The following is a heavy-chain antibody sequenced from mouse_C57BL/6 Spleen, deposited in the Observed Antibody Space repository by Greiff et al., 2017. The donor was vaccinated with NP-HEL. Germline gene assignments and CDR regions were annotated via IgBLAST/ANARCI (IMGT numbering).Heavy chain of an antibody. Sequence: DVHLVESGGGLVQPKGSLKLSCAASGFSFNTYAMNWVRQAPGKGLEWVARIRSKSNNYATYYADSVKDRFTISRDDSESMLYLQMNNLKTEDTAMYYCVRLYYGNYGYAMDYWGQGTSVTVSS. D-gene: IGHD2-1*01. CDR2: IRSKSNNYAT. CDR1: GFSFNTYA. CDR3: VRLYYGNYGYAMDY. V-gene: IGHV10-1*01. J-gene: IGHJ4*01.